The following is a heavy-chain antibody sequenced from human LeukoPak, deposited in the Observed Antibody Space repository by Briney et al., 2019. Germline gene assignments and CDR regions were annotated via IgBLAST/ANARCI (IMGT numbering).Heavy chain of an antibody. J-gene: IGHJ4*02. D-gene: IGHD2-21*02. CDR2: IYYSGST. V-gene: IGHV4-31*03. CDR3: ARTYCGGDCYTLGKPFDY. Sequence: SQTLSLTCTVSGGSISSGGYYWSWIRQHPRKGLEWIGYIYYSGSTYYNPSLKSRVTISVDTSKKQFSLKLSSVTAADTAVYYCARTYCGGDCYTLGKPFDYWGQGTLVTVSS. CDR1: GGSISSGGYY.